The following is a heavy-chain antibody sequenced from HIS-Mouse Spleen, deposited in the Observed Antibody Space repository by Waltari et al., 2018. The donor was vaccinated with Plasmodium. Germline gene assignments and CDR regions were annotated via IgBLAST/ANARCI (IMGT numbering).Heavy chain of an antibody. J-gene: IGHJ4*02. V-gene: IGHV3-30*18. CDR3: AKDRRSSSWYVDY. Sequence: QVQLVESGGGVVQPGRSLRLSCAASGFTFSSYGMHWVRQAPGKGLEWVAVRTYDGSNKYYAESVKGRFTISRDNSKNTLYLQMNSLRAEDTAVYYCAKDRRSSSWYVDYWGQGTLVTVSS. CDR2: RTYDGSNK. D-gene: IGHD6-13*01. CDR1: GFTFSSYG.